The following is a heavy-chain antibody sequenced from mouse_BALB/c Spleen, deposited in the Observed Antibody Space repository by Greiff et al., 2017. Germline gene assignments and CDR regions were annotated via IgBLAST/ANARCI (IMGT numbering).Heavy chain of an antibody. Sequence: VQPKPSGAELVKPGASVQLSCTASGFNIKDTYMHWVKQRPEQGLEWIGRIDPANGNTKYDPKFQGKATITADTSSNTAYLQLSSLTSEDTAVYYCAIGGGVGRFAYWGQGTLVTVSA. V-gene: IGHV14-3*02. CDR1: GFNIKDTY. J-gene: IGHJ3*01. CDR3: AIGGGVGRFAY. CDR2: IDPANGNT.